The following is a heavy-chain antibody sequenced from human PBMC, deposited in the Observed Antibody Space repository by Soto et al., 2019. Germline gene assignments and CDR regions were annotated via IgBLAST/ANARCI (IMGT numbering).Heavy chain of an antibody. V-gene: IGHV3-30*03. J-gene: IGHJ4*02. Sequence: QVQLVESGGGVVQPGRSLRLSCAASGVTFSHYGIHWVRQAPGKGLEWLAVISYDGSNKHYADSVKGRFTVSRDNSKNTLYLQMNSLRAEDTAVYFCARSSGKYQCPIEYWGQGTLVTVSS. CDR3: ARSSGKYQCPIEY. D-gene: IGHD1-26*01. CDR2: ISYDGSNK. CDR1: GVTFSHYG.